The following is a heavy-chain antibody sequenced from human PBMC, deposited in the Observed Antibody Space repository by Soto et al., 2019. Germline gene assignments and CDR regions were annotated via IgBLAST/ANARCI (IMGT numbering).Heavy chain of an antibody. V-gene: IGHV4-30-4*01. J-gene: IGHJ6*02. D-gene: IGHD2-21*02. CDR1: GGSLNSEHYH. Sequence: QIQLQESGPGLVRPSQTLALTCTVSGGSLNSEHYHWTWLRQAPGKGLEWIGYIHYTGSVRYNPSLHSRITMSVVTPKNLFSLNLSSVTAADSAVYFSVREDDGGDRDYYGLYVWGQGTIVPVSS. CDR3: VREDDGGDRDYYGLYV. CDR2: IHYTGSV.